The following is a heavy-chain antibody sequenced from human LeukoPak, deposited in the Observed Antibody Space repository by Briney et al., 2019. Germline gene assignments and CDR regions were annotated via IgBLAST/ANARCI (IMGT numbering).Heavy chain of an antibody. CDR1: GGSVSSSTYY. V-gene: IGHV4-39*01. J-gene: IGHJ4*02. Sequence: SSETLSLTCTVSGGSVSSSTYYWGWIRQPPGKGLEWIGSIYYSGSTYYNPSLESRVTISVDTSKNQFSLRLSSVTAADTAVYYCARRLYYYDSSGYYLPEYYFDYWGQGTLVTVSS. CDR3: ARRLYYYDSSGYYLPEYYFDY. CDR2: IYYSGST. D-gene: IGHD3-22*01.